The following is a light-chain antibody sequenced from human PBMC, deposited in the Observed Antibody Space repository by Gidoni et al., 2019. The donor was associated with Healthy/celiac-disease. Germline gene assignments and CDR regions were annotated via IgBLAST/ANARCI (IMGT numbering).Light chain of an antibody. CDR1: SSNIGAGYD. Sequence: SVLTQPPSVSGAPAQRVPISCTGSSSNIGAGYDVHGYQQLPGTAPKLLIQGTSNRPSGVPDRFSGSKSGTSASLAITGLQAEDEADYYCQSYDSSLSGSRVFGTGTKVTVL. V-gene: IGLV1-40*01. J-gene: IGLJ1*01. CDR2: GTS. CDR3: QSYDSSLSGSRV.